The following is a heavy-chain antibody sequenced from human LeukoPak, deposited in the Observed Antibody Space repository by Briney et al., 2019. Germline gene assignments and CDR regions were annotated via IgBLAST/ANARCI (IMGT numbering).Heavy chain of an antibody. CDR2: IXYSGTK. CDR1: GGSIRSADDY. Sequence: SETLSLTCTVSGGSIRSADDYWGXIRQPXXKGLXWIGSIXYSGTKHYNPSLKSRVTISADTFKNQISLRLSSVTAADTAVYYCARRVVVVIVGQKNWFDPWGQGTLVTVSS. J-gene: IGHJ5*02. CDR3: ARRVVVVIVGQKNWFDP. D-gene: IGHD2-2*01. V-gene: IGHV4-39*01.